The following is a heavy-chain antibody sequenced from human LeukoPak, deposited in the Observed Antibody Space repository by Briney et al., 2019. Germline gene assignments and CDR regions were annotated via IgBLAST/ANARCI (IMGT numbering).Heavy chain of an antibody. CDR3: AREATGGIDY. CDR2: IKEDGSEK. D-gene: IGHD3-16*01. CDR1: GFTFSNHL. J-gene: IGHJ4*02. Sequence: PGGALRLSCTVSGFTFSNHLMTWGRQAPGKGLEWGANIKEDGSEKYYVEAVKGRFTISRDNARNSVYLQMNRLRAEDSGLYYCAREATGGIDYWGQGALVTVSS. V-gene: IGHV3-7*01.